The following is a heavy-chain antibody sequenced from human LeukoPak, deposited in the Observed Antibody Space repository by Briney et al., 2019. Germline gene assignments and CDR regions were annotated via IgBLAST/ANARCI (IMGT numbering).Heavy chain of an antibody. CDR3: ARVYGSGSYSLRYYYYYYMDV. CDR2: ISSSGSTI. Sequence: GGTLRLSCAASGFTFSSYGMSWVRQAPGKGLEWVSAISSSGSTIYYADSVKGRFTISRDNAKNSLYLQMNSLRAEDTAVYYCARVYGSGSYSLRYYYYYYMDVWGKGTTVTISS. D-gene: IGHD3-10*01. V-gene: IGHV3-21*04. J-gene: IGHJ6*03. CDR1: GFTFSSYG.